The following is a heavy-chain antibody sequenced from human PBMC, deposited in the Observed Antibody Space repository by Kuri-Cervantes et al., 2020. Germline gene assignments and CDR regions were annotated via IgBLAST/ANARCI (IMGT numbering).Heavy chain of an antibody. J-gene: IGHJ4*02. CDR1: GGTFSSYA. V-gene: IGHV1-69*13. Sequence: SSVKVSCKASGGTFSSYAISWVRQAPGQGLEWMGGIIPIFNTRDYAQKFQGRVTITADESTSTAYMELSSLRSEDTAVYYCASPKASSSWYRYDYWGQGTLVTVSS. CDR3: ASPKASSSWYRYDY. D-gene: IGHD6-13*01. CDR2: IIPIFNTR.